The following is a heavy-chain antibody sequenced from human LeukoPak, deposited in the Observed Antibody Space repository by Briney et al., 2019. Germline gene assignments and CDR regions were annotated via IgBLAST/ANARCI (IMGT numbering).Heavy chain of an antibody. V-gene: IGHV4-39*01. D-gene: IGHD4-17*01. CDR2: IYYSGST. Sequence: SETLSLTCTVSGGSISSSSYYWGWIRQPPGTGLEWIGSIYYSGSTYYNPSLKSRVTISVDTSKNQFSLKLSSVTAADTAVYYCARLGTDYGDYVTWFDPWGQGTLVTVSS. CDR3: ARLGTDYGDYVTWFDP. CDR1: GGSISSSSYY. J-gene: IGHJ5*02.